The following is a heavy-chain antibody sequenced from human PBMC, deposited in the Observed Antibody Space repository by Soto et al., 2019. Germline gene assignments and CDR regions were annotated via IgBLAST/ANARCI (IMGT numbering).Heavy chain of an antibody. Sequence: GASVKVSCAASGFTFSSYAMSWVRQAPGKGLEWVSAISGSGGSTYYADSVKGRFTISRDNSKNTLYLQMNSLRAEDTAVYYCAKAMVRGVIPYYFDYWGQGTLVTV. D-gene: IGHD3-10*01. CDR1: GFTFSSYA. V-gene: IGHV3-23*01. J-gene: IGHJ4*02. CDR3: AKAMVRGVIPYYFDY. CDR2: ISGSGGST.